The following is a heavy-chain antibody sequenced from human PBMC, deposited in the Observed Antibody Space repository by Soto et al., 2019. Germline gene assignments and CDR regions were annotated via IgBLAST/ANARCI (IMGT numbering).Heavy chain of an antibody. Sequence: ASVKVSCKASGYTFTNHGISWVRQAPGQGLEWLGWISGYNGNTKYAQSLQGRVTMTADTSTSTAYMELRSLKSDDTAVYYCARADSVLVAKGFDLWGQGTLVTVSS. V-gene: IGHV1-18*01. D-gene: IGHD2-8*02. J-gene: IGHJ4*02. CDR3: ARADSVLVAKGFDL. CDR1: GYTFTNHG. CDR2: ISGYNGNT.